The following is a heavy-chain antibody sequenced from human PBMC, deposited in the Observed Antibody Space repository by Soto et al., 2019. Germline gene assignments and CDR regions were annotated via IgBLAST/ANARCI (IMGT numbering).Heavy chain of an antibody. CDR1: GFSLSTSGVG. CDR3: AHRRSATGSPSNWFDP. CDR2: IYWNDDK. Sequence: QITLKESGPTLVKPTQTLTLTCTFSGFSLSTSGVGVCWIRQPPGKALEWLALIYWNDDKRYSPSLKSRLTITKDTSKNQVVLTMTNMDPVDTATYYCAHRRSATGSPSNWFDPWGQGTLATVSS. V-gene: IGHV2-5*01. J-gene: IGHJ5*02. D-gene: IGHD6-13*01.